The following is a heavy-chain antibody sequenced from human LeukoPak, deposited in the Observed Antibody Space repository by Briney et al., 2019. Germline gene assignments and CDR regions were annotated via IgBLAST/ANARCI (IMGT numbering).Heavy chain of an antibody. CDR1: GFTFSSYW. D-gene: IGHD3-16*01. CDR2: YSGGST. V-gene: IGHV3-66*01. J-gene: IGHJ4*02. CDR3: ATHSGGY. Sequence: GGSLRLSCAASGFTFSSYWMHWVRQAPGKGLEWVSVYSGGSTYYADSVKGRFTISRDISKNTLFLQMNALRAEDTAVYYCATHSGGYWGQGTLVTVSS.